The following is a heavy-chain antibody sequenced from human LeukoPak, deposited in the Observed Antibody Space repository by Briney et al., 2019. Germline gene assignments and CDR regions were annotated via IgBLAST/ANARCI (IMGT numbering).Heavy chain of an antibody. J-gene: IGHJ4*02. Sequence: SQTLSLTCTVSGDSITSDHYWTWIRQPPGKGLEWIAYIYHSGNTYYNPSLRSRVTMSVATSKNQFSLQLNSVTPEDTAVYFCASFRWGSGFDYWGRGTLVTVSS. V-gene: IGHV4-30-4*08. CDR3: ASFRWGSGFDY. CDR1: GDSITSDHY. D-gene: IGHD7-27*01. CDR2: IYHSGNT.